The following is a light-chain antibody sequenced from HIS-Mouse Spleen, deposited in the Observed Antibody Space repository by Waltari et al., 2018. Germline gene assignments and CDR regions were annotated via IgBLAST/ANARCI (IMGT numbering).Light chain of an antibody. CDR1: ALPKKY. J-gene: IGLJ2*01. CDR2: EDS. Sequence: SYELTQPPSVSVSPGQTARITCSGDALPKKYAYWYQQKSGQAPAPVIYEDSKRPSVSPEEFSGSSSGTMATLTISGAQVEDEADYYCYSTDSSGNHRVFGGGTKLTVL. CDR3: YSTDSSGNHRV. V-gene: IGLV3-10*01.